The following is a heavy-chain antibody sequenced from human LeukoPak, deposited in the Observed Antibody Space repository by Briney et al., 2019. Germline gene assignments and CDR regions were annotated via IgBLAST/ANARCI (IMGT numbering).Heavy chain of an antibody. CDR2: IYYSGST. V-gene: IGHV4-59*08. Sequence: SETLSLTCTGSGGSISSYYWSWIRQPPGKGLEWIGYIYYSGSTNYNPSPKSRVTISVDTSKNQFSLKLSSVTAADTAVYYCARFIAVAGYDAFDIWGQGTMVTVSS. D-gene: IGHD6-19*01. CDR1: GGSISSYY. J-gene: IGHJ3*02. CDR3: ARFIAVAGYDAFDI.